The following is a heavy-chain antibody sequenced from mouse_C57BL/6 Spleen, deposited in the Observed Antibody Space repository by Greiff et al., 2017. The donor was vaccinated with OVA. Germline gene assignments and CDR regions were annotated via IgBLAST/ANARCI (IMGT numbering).Heavy chain of an antibody. Sequence: EVKVEESGGGLVKPGGSLTLSCAASGFTFSDYGMHWVRQAPEKGLEWVAYISSGSSTIYYADTVKGRFTISRDNAKNTLFLQMTSLRSEDTAMYYCARNGYFLMDYWGQGTSVTVSS. J-gene: IGHJ4*01. V-gene: IGHV5-17*01. CDR3: ARNGYFLMDY. CDR1: GFTFSDYG. CDR2: ISSGSSTI. D-gene: IGHD2-3*01.